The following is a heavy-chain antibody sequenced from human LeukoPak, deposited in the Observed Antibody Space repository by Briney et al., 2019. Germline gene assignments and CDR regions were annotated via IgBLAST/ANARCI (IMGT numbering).Heavy chain of an antibody. CDR1: GGTFSSYA. J-gene: IGHJ6*03. CDR3: ARGVINYYYMDV. V-gene: IGHV1-69*05. CDR2: IIPIFGTA. D-gene: IGHD3-10*01. Sequence: SVTVSCKASGGTFSSYAISWVRQAPGQGLEWMGGIIPIFGTANYAQKFQGRVTITTDESTSTAYMELSSLRSEDTAVYYCARGVINYYYMDVWGKGTTVTVSS.